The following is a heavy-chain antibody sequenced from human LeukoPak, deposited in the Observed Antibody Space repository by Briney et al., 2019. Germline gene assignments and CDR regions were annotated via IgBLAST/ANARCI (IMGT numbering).Heavy chain of an antibody. Sequence: GGSLRLSCAASGFTLSYNNMNWVRQAPGKGLEWVSSISSSSSYIYFADSVKGRFTVSRDNAKNSLNLQMNSLRAEDTAVYYCARGRYSYGPQNYDYMDVWGKGTTVTISS. CDR2: ISSSSSYI. V-gene: IGHV3-21*01. CDR3: ARGRYSYGPQNYDYMDV. D-gene: IGHD5-18*01. J-gene: IGHJ6*03. CDR1: GFTLSYNN.